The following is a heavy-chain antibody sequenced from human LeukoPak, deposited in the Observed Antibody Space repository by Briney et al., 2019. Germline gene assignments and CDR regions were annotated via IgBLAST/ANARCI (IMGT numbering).Heavy chain of an antibody. V-gene: IGHV3-74*01. CDR2: INSDGSST. Sequence: PGGSLRLSCAASGFTFSSYWMHWVRQAPGKGLVWVSRINSDGSSTSYADSVKGRFTISRDNAKNTLYLQMNSLRAEDTAVYYCARARERGRIVVVPAAIGYWGQGTLVAVSS. CDR3: ARARERGRIVVVPAAIGY. CDR1: GFTFSSYW. D-gene: IGHD2-2*02. J-gene: IGHJ4*02.